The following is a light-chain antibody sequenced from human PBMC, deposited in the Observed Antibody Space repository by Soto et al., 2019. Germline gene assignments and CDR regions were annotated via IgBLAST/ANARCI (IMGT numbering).Light chain of an antibody. V-gene: IGKV1-9*01. J-gene: IGKJ4*01. Sequence: DIQLTQSPSFLSASVGDRVTITCRASQAISSYLAWYQQKPGKPPKLLIYGASTLQSDVPSRFSGSGSRTEFTLTVSSLQAEDSATYSCQQFNDYPLTFGGGTKVEIK. CDR3: QQFNDYPLT. CDR1: QAISSY. CDR2: GAS.